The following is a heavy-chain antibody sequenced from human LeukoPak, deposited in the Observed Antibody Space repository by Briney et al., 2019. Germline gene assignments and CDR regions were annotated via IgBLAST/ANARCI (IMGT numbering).Heavy chain of an antibody. CDR2: RKPNSGNT. J-gene: IGHJ5*02. D-gene: IGHD5-18*01. Sequence: ASVKVSCKASGYTFTSYDINWVRQATGQGVEWRGWRKPNSGNTGYAQKFQGRVTITRNTSIRTAYMEVSRLRSEDTAVYYCARDLVDTAMVYNWFDPWGQGTLVTVSS. V-gene: IGHV1-8*03. CDR1: GYTFTSYD. CDR3: ARDLVDTAMVYNWFDP.